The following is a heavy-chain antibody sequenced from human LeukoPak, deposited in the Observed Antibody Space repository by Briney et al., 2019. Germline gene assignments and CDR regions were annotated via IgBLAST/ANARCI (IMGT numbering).Heavy chain of an antibody. D-gene: IGHD5-12*01. Sequence: PSETLSLTCTVSGGSISSGNYYWSWIRQPAGMGLEWIGRIYISGGTEYNPSLKSRVTISIDTSKNQFYLRLSSVTAADTAVYYYARVRRNSGNKYFDPWGQGTRVTVSS. J-gene: IGHJ5*02. V-gene: IGHV4-61*02. CDR1: GGSISSGNYY. CDR3: ARVRRNSGNKYFDP. CDR2: IYISGGT.